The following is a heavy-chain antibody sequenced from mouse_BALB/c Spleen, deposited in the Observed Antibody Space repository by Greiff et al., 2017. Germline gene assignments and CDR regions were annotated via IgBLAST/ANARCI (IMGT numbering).Heavy chain of an antibody. CDR2: ISSGGST. D-gene: IGHD1-1*01. Sequence: EVKVVESGGGLVKPGGSLKLSCAASGFTFSSYAMSWVRQTPEKRLEWVASISSGGSTYYPDSVKGRFTISRDNARNILYLQMSSLRSEDTAMYYCARGGSYGSLDYWGQGTTLTVSS. J-gene: IGHJ2*01. V-gene: IGHV5-6-5*01. CDR1: GFTFSSYA. CDR3: ARGGSYGSLDY.